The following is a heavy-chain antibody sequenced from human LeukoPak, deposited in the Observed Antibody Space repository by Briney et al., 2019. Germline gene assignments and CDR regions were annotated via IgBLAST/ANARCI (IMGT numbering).Heavy chain of an antibody. J-gene: IGHJ4*02. CDR3: ARRAAAGMMYYFDY. D-gene: IGHD6-13*01. CDR1: GGSISSYY. V-gene: IGHV4-59*08. CDR2: IYYSGST. Sequence: SETLSLTCTVSGGSISSYYWSWIRQPPGKGLEWIGYIYYSGSTNYNPSLKSRVTISVDTSKNQFSLKLSSVTAADTAVYYCARRAAAGMMYYFDYWGQGTLVTVSS.